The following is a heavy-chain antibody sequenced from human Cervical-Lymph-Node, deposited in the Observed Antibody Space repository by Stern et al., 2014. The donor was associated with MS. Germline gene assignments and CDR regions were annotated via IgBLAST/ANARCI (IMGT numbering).Heavy chain of an antibody. CDR3: ARGTTSPNGMDV. Sequence: QLVQSGSEVRKPGSSVKVSCKASGGTSNYYAFSWVRQAPGQGLEWMGRIIPVFGIGIYAQNCKGRVAITADKSTNTAYMELRSLRSEDTAVYFCARGTTSPNGMDVWGQGTTVTVSS. V-gene: IGHV1-69*09. CDR1: GGTSNYYA. CDR2: IIPVFGIG. D-gene: IGHD2-2*01. J-gene: IGHJ6*02.